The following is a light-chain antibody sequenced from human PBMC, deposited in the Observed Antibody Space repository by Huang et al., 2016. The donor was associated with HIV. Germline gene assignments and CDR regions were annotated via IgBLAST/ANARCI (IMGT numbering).Light chain of an antibody. CDR1: QSLVYSDGNTY. Sequence: DVVMTQSPLSLPVTLGQPASISCRSSQSLVYSDGNTYLNWFQQRPGQSPRRLIYKVSNRDSGVPDRCSGSGSGTDFTLKISRVEAEDVGIYYCVQGTHWPPRTFGQGTKVEVK. CDR2: KVS. J-gene: IGKJ1*01. V-gene: IGKV2-30*01. CDR3: VQGTHWPPRT.